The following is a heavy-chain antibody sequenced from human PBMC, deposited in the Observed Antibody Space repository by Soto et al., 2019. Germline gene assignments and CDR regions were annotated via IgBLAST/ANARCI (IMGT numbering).Heavy chain of an antibody. J-gene: IGHJ4*02. CDR1: GFIFSSFS. Sequence: GGSLRLSCADSGFIFSSFSMNWIRQAPGKGLEWLSYIRSDSNHIGYADSVRGRFTISSDIAKNSLFLQMSSLRDEDTAVYYCARDLAYAFDYWGQGTVVTVSS. CDR2: IRSDSNHI. CDR3: ARDLAYAFDY. V-gene: IGHV3-48*02. D-gene: IGHD3-16*01.